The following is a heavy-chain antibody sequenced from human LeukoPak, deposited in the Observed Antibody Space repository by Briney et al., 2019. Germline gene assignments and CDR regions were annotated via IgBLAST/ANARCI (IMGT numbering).Heavy chain of an antibody. Sequence: ASVKVSCRVSGYTLTELSMHWVRQAPGKGLEWMGGFDPEDGETIYAQKFQGRVTMTEDTSTDTAHMELSSLTSEDTAVYHCATSFRYTGYGYFFDFWGQGTLVTVSS. CDR1: GYTLTELS. D-gene: IGHD5-12*01. V-gene: IGHV1-24*01. J-gene: IGHJ4*02. CDR3: ATSFRYTGYGYFFDF. CDR2: FDPEDGET.